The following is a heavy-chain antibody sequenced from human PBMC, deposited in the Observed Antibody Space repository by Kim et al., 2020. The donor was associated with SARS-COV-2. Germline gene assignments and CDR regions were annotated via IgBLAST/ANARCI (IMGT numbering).Heavy chain of an antibody. J-gene: IGHJ5*02. CDR3: ARDRREKQWLVKPRTNWFDP. CDR2: IYYSGST. Sequence: SETLSLTCTVSGGSISSSSYYWGWIRQPPGKGLEWIGSIYYSGSTYYNPSLKSRVTISVDTSKNQFSLKLSSVTAADTAVYYCARDRREKQWLVKPRTNWFDPWGQGTLVTVSS. D-gene: IGHD6-19*01. V-gene: IGHV4-39*07. CDR1: GGSISSSSYY.